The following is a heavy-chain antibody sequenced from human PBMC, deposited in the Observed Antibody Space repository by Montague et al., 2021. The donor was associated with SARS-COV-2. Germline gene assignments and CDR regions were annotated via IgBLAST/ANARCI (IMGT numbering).Heavy chain of an antibody. CDR2: IYYSGNT. CDR3: ARHRGSGSSWFDS. Sequence: IYYSGNTYYNPSLKSRVTLSVDTSKNQFSLQVRSVTAADTAVYYCARHRGSGSSWFDSWGQGALVTVSS. D-gene: IGHD6-13*01. J-gene: IGHJ5*01. V-gene: IGHV4-39*01.